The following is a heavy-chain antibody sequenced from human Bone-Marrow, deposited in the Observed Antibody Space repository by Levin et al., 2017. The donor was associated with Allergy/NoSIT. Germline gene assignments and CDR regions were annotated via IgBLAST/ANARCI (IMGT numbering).Heavy chain of an antibody. Sequence: SQTLSLTCFVSGVSISSYHWSWIRQPPGKGLEWIGYIYYSGSTNYNPSLKSRVTISVDTSKNQFSLTLNSVTAADTAVYYCARDRVVAGSGTYYYYGMAVWGQGTTVTVSS. V-gene: IGHV4-59*01. D-gene: IGHD6-19*01. CDR2: IYYSGST. CDR3: ARDRVVAGSGTYYYYGMAV. J-gene: IGHJ6*02. CDR1: GVSISSYH.